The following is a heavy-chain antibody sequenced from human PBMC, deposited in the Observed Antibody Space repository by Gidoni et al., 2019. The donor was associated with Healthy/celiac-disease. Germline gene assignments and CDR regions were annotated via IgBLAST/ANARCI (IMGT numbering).Heavy chain of an antibody. CDR1: GFTFSSYE. D-gene: IGHD6-19*01. J-gene: IGHJ3*02. Sequence: EVQLVESGGGLVQPGGSMRLSWAASGFTFSSYEMHWVRQAPGKGLGWFSYISSSGSTIYYADSVKGRFTISRDNAKNSLYLQMNSLRAEDTAVYYCATLNVAVAGKRGKDRDAFDIWGQGTMVTVSS. CDR3: ATLNVAVAGKRGKDRDAFDI. CDR2: ISSSGSTI. V-gene: IGHV3-48*03.